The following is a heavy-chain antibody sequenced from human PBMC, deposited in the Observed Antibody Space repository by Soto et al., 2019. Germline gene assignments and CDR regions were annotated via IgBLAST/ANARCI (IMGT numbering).Heavy chain of an antibody. J-gene: IGHJ3*02. V-gene: IGHV3-72*01. Sequence: EVQLVESGGGLVQPGGSLRLSCAASGFTFSDHYMDWVRQAPGKGLEWVGRTRNKANSYTTEYAASVKGRFTISRDDSKNSLYLQMNCLKTEDTAVYYCARVYCSGGSCNGAFDIWGQGTMVTVSS. CDR1: GFTFSDHY. CDR3: ARVYCSGGSCNGAFDI. CDR2: TRNKANSYTT. D-gene: IGHD2-15*01.